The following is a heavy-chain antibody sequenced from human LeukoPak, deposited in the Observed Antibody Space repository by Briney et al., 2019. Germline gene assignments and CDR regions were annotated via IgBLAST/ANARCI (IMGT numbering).Heavy chain of an antibody. CDR1: GFTVSSNY. CDR2: IYSGGST. V-gene: IGHV3-53*05. D-gene: IGHD7-27*01. CDR3: AKDSQTGTFSWYFDL. J-gene: IGHJ2*01. Sequence: GGSLRLSCAASGFTVSSNYMSWVRQAPGKGLEWVSVIYSGGSTYYADSVKGRFTISRDNSKNTLYLQMNSLRAEDTAVYYCAKDSQTGTFSWYFDLWGRGTLVTVSS.